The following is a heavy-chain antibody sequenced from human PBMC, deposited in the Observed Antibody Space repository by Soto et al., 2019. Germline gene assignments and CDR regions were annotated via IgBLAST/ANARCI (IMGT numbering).Heavy chain of an antibody. CDR2: IAYDGSNK. V-gene: IGHV3-30*18. J-gene: IGHJ4*02. CDR1: GFTFSSSA. Sequence: QVQLVESGGGVVQPGRSLRLSCAASGFTFSSSAMHWVRQAPGKGLEWVAVIAYDGSNKYYADSVKGRFTISRDNSKNTIYLQMNSLRAEDTAVYYCAKAGGNRNWYFDYWGQGTLVTVSS. D-gene: IGHD1-1*01. CDR3: AKAGGNRNWYFDY.